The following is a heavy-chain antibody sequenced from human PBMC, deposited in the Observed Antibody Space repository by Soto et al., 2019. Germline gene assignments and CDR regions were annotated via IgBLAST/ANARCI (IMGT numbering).Heavy chain of an antibody. V-gene: IGHV3-66*01. CDR3: ARDVTVTTPRYFND. CDR1: GLNIKTNY. J-gene: IGHJ4*02. D-gene: IGHD4-17*01. CDR2: LYAGGTT. Sequence: EVQLVEFGGHLVQPGGSLRLSCAASGLNIKTNYMSWVRQAPGKGLEWVSILYAGGTTYYADSVKGRFAISRDNSGNTLYLQMSSLRAEDTAVYYCARDVTVTTPRYFNDWGQGTLVTVSS.